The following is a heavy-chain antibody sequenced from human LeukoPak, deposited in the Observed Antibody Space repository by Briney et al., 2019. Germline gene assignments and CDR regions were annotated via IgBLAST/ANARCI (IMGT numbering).Heavy chain of an antibody. Sequence: ASVKVSCKASGYTFTGYYMHWVRQAPGQGLEWMGRINPNSGGTNYVQKFQGRVTMTRDTSISTAYMELSRLRSDDTAVYYCARDLVAAAGRPLGYWGQGTLVTVSS. J-gene: IGHJ4*02. V-gene: IGHV1-2*06. CDR3: ARDLVAAAGRPLGY. D-gene: IGHD6-13*01. CDR2: INPNSGGT. CDR1: GYTFTGYY.